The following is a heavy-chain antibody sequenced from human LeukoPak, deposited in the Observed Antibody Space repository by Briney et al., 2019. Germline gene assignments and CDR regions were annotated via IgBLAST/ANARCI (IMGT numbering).Heavy chain of an antibody. CDR3: ARNCTADNDVSRRDKWFDP. CDR1: GASIAINSPY. Sequence: SETLSLTCTVSGASIAINSPYWAGIRHPPGKGLEWMGSIYYSGSTLYNPSLKSRVTISVDTSRNQFSLKLKSVTAADTALYYCARNCTADNDVSRRDKWFDPWGHGTLVTVSS. J-gene: IGHJ5*02. V-gene: IGHV4-39*07. CDR2: IYYSGST. D-gene: IGHD2-8*02.